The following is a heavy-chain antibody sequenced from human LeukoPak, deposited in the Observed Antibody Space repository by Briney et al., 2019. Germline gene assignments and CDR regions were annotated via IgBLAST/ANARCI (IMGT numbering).Heavy chain of an antibody. Sequence: PGGSLRLSCAASGFSFRSCWMHWVRQAPGKELVWVSRINGDGSTTNYADSVRGRFTISRDNAKNTLYLQMSSLRADDSAVYFCASLVRGYYPPVEAFDVWGQGTMVTVSS. D-gene: IGHD3-3*01. J-gene: IGHJ3*01. CDR1: GFSFRSCW. CDR2: INGDGSTT. V-gene: IGHV3-74*01. CDR3: ASLVRGYYPPVEAFDV.